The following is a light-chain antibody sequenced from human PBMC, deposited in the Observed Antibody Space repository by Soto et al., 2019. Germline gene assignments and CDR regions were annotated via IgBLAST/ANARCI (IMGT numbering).Light chain of an antibody. CDR2: DAS. Sequence: GDRVTITCRASQSITTYLNWYRQKPGKAPKLLIYDASSLQSGVPSTFSGSGSGTEFTLTISSLQPGDFATYYCQQYNSYPWTFGQGTKVDIK. J-gene: IGKJ1*01. CDR1: QSITTY. V-gene: IGKV1-5*01. CDR3: QQYNSYPWT.